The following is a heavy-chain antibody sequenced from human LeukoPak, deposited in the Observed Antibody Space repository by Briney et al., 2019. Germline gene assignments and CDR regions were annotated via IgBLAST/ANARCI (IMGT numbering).Heavy chain of an antibody. J-gene: IGHJ4*01. Sequence: ASVKVSCKASGYTFTSYGISWVRQAPGQGLEWIGWISAYNGNTNYAQKLQGRVTMTTDTSTSTAYMELRSLRSDDTAVYYCARPSYDSSGYEGAFDIWGQGTLVTVSS. D-gene: IGHD3-22*01. V-gene: IGHV1-18*01. CDR3: ARPSYDSSGYEGAFDI. CDR1: GYTFTSYG. CDR2: ISAYNGNT.